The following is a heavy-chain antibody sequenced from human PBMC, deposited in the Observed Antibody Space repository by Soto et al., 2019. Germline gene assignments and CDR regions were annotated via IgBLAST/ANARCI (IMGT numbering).Heavy chain of an antibody. Sequence: PSETLSLTCTVSGGSISSYYWSWIRQPPGKGLEWIGYIYYSGSTNYNPSLKSRVTISVDTSKNQFSLKLSSVTAADTAVYYCARRGITGAMSVIDYWGQGTLVTGSS. CDR2: IYYSGST. CDR1: GGSISSYY. V-gene: IGHV4-59*08. CDR3: ARRGITGAMSVIDY. D-gene: IGHD1-20*01. J-gene: IGHJ4*02.